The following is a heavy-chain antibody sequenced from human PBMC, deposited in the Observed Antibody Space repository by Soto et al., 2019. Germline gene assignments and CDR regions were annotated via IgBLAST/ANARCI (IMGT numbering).Heavy chain of an antibody. CDR2: INAGNGNT. Sequence: GASVKVACKASGYTFTSYAMHWVRQVPGQRLEWMGWINAGNGNTKYSQKFRGRVTITRDTSASTAYMELSSLRSEDTDVYYCARGAAEYSSSSNWFDPWGQGTLVTVSS. D-gene: IGHD6-6*01. CDR3: ARGAAEYSSSSNWFDP. J-gene: IGHJ5*02. V-gene: IGHV1-3*01. CDR1: GYTFTSYA.